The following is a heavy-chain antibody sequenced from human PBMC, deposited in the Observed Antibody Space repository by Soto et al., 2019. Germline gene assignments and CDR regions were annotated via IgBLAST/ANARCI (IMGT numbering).Heavy chain of an antibody. D-gene: IGHD3-16*01. Sequence: QVQLVQSGAEVKKPGSSVKVSCKASGGTFSSYAISWVRQATGQGLEWLGGIIPIFGTATYAQKFQGRVTITADESTSTSYTELSSLGSEDTAVYYCASGGDNSALGGGWGQGTLVTVSS. J-gene: IGHJ4*02. CDR3: ASGGDNSALGGG. CDR1: GGTFSSYA. V-gene: IGHV1-69*12. CDR2: IIPIFGTA.